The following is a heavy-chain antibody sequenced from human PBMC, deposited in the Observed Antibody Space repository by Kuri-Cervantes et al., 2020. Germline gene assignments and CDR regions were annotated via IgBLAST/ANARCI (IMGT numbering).Heavy chain of an antibody. J-gene: IGHJ6*03. V-gene: IGHV1-69*06. CDR1: GGTFSSYA. D-gene: IGHD2-2*01. CDR3: GTGCYGEYYYYMDV. Sequence: SVKVSCKASGGTFSSYAISWVRQAPGQGLEWMGGVIPIFGTANYAQKFQGRVTITADKSTSTAYMELSSLRSEDTAVYYCGTGCYGEYYYYMDVWGKGTTVTVSS. CDR2: VIPIFGTA.